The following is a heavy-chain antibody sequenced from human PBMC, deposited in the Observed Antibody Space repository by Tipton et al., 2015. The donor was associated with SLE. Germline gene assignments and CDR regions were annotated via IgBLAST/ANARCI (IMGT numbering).Heavy chain of an antibody. V-gene: IGHV3-74*01. D-gene: IGHD7-27*01. J-gene: IGHJ4*02. Sequence: SLRLSCTGSGFTFNNHWMHWVRQAPGQGLAWISRINTDGSSKTYADSVKVRFTISRDNAKSTLYLQIDSLRAEDSAVYYCARGGKLGSLDYWGQGALVTVSS. CDR2: INTDGSSK. CDR1: GFTFNNHW. CDR3: ARGGKLGSLDY.